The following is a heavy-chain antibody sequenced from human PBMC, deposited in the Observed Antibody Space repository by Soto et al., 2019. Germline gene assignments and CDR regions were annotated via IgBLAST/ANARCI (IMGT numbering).Heavy chain of an antibody. CDR1: GFTFSSYG. J-gene: IGHJ6*02. CDR3: AREEYCSSTSCYKVPISSNYYYYGMDV. Sequence: GGSLRLSCAASGFTFSSYGMHWVRQAPGKGLEWVAVIWYDGSNKYYADSVKGRFTISRDNSKNTLYLQMNSLRAEDTAVYYCAREEYCSSTSCYKVPISSNYYYYGMDVCGQGTTVTVSS. V-gene: IGHV3-30*19. D-gene: IGHD2-2*02. CDR2: IWYDGSNK.